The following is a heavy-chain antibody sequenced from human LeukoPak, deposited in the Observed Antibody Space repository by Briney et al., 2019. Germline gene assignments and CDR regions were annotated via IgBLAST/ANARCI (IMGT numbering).Heavy chain of an antibody. V-gene: IGHV3-7*01. CDR1: GFTFSSYW. CDR2: IKQDGSEK. D-gene: IGHD2-2*01. J-gene: IGHJ2*01. Sequence: GGSLRLSCAASGFTFSSYWMSWVRQAPGKGLEWVANIKQDGSEKYYVDSVKGRFTISRDNAKNSLYLQMNSLRAEDTAVYYCAREIGLYCSSTSCHYWYFDLWGRGTLVTVSS. CDR3: AREIGLYCSSTSCHYWYFDL.